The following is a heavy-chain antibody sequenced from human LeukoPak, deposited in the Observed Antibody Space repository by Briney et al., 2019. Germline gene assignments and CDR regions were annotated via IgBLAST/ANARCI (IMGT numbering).Heavy chain of an antibody. CDR2: IYYSGSI. Sequence: SETLSLTCTVSGGSISSYYWSWIRQPPGKGLEWIGYIYYSGSINYNPSLKSRVTISVDTSKNQFSLKLSSVTAADTAVYYCARHGAGYSSSWYSYWGQGTLVTVSS. D-gene: IGHD6-13*01. CDR3: ARHGAGYSSSWYSY. CDR1: GGSISSYY. J-gene: IGHJ4*02. V-gene: IGHV4-59*08.